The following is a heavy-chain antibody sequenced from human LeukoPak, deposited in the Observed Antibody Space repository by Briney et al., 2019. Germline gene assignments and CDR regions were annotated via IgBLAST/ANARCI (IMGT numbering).Heavy chain of an antibody. CDR1: GFTFSSYA. J-gene: IGHJ4*02. D-gene: IGHD5-18*01. CDR3: ARGYSYGFDY. V-gene: IGHV3-23*01. Sequence: GGSLRLSCAASGFTFSSYAMSWVRQAPGKGLEWVSSISGSSAYTYYADSVKGRFTISRDNSNNTLYLHMSSLRAEDTAVYYCARGYSYGFDYWGQGTLVTVSS. CDR2: ISGSSAYT.